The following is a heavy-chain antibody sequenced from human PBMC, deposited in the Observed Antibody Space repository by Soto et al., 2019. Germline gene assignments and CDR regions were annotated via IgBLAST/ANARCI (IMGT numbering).Heavy chain of an antibody. Sequence: PGESLKISCAASGFSFRDYFMSWLRQAPGKGLEWVSYIGPYGNSIYYADSVKGRFTISRDDTTKSLDLHMNSLRTDDTTVYYCARDDHTYGVYWGQGTPVTVSS. CDR1: GFSFRDYF. CDR3: ARDDHTYGVY. CDR2: IGPYGNSI. J-gene: IGHJ4*02. V-gene: IGHV3-11*01. D-gene: IGHD2-21*01.